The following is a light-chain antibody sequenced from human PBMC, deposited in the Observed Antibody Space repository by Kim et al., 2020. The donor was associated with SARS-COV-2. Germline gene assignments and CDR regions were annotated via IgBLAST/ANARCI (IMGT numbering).Light chain of an antibody. CDR3: QQYHSVPLT. CDR1: EDIRNY. J-gene: IGKJ2*01. Sequence: SVSLGDRVTITCQASEDIRNYLSWYQLKPGRALKLLIHDASNLETGVPSRFSGSGSGTDFVFTINSLQPEDIATYYCQQYHSVPLTFGQGTKLEI. V-gene: IGKV1-33*01. CDR2: DAS.